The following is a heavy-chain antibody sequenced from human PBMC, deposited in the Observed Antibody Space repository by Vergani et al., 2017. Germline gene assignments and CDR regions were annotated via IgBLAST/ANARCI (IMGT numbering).Heavy chain of an antibody. CDR1: GGSISSSSYY. Sequence: QLQLQESGPGLVKPSETLSLTCTVSGGSISSSSYYWGWIRQPPGKGLEWIGSIYYSGSTNYNPSLKSRVTISVDTSKNQFSLKLSSVTAADTAVYYCARAPYDFWSGSITYYFDYWGQGTLVTVSS. CDR2: IYYSGST. V-gene: IGHV4-39*07. CDR3: ARAPYDFWSGSITYYFDY. D-gene: IGHD3-3*01. J-gene: IGHJ4*02.